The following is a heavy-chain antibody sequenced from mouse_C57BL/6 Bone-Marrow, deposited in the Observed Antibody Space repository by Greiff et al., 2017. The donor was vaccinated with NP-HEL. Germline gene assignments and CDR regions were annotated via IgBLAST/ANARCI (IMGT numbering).Heavy chain of an antibody. CDR2: IYPGDGDT. V-gene: IGHV1-82*01. CDR1: GYAFSSSW. J-gene: IGHJ2*01. Sequence: QVQLKQSGPELVKPGASVKISCKASGYAFSSSWMNWVKQRPGKGLEWIGRIYPGDGDTNYNGKFKGKATLTADKSSSTAYMQLSSLTSEDSAVYFCHYYYGSGGYWGQGTTLTVSS. CDR3: HYYYGSGGY. D-gene: IGHD1-1*01.